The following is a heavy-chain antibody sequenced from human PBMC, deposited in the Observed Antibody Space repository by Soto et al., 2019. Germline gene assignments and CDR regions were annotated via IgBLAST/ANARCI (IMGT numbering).Heavy chain of an antibody. CDR3: ATVPPLPWFGQVSVAKLPPTGYFDY. J-gene: IGHJ4*02. D-gene: IGHD3-10*01. CDR1: GYTLTELS. CDR2: FDPEDGET. Sequence: ASVKVSCKVSGYTLTELSMHWVRQAPGKGLEWMGGFDPEDGETIYAQKFQGRVTMTEDTSTDTAYMELSSLRSEDTAVYYCATVPPLPWFGQVSVAKLPPTGYFDYWGQGTLVTVSS. V-gene: IGHV1-24*01.